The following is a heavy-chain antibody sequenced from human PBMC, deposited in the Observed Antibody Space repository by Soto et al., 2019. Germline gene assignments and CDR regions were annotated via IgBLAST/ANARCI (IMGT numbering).Heavy chain of an antibody. Sequence: QVQLVQSGAEVKKPGASVKVSCKASGYTFSSYDINWVRQATGQGLEWMGWMNPKSGHTGSAQKFQGRVSMTRDTSISTAYMELSSLRSEDTAIYYCARTDGDLDVWVQGPTVTVSS. V-gene: IGHV1-8*01. CDR3: ARTDGDLDV. J-gene: IGHJ6*02. CDR2: MNPKSGHT. D-gene: IGHD4-17*01. CDR1: GYTFSSYD.